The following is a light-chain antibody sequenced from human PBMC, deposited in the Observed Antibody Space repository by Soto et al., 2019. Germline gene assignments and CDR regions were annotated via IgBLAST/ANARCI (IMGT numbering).Light chain of an antibody. CDR1: SSDVGNYNL. Sequence: QSALTQPASVSGSPGQSITISCTGTSSDVGNYNLVSWYQQHPGKAPKLMIYEGTNRPSGVSNRFSGPKSGNTASLTISGLQAEDEAHYYCSSYAGRVVFGGGTKLTVL. V-gene: IGLV2-23*01. J-gene: IGLJ2*01. CDR3: SSYAGRVV. CDR2: EGT.